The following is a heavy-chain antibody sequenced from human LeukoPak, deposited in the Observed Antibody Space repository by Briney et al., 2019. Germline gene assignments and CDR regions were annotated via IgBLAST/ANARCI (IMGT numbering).Heavy chain of an antibody. CDR1: GGSISSYY. V-gene: IGHV4-59*06. Sequence: SETLPLTCTVSGGSISSYYWSWIRQHPGKGLEWIGYIYYSGSTYYNPSLKSRVTISVDTSKNQFSLKLSSVTAADTAVYYCARDRSYSGSYYDYWGQGTLVTVSS. CDR3: ARDRSYSGSYYDY. D-gene: IGHD1-26*01. CDR2: IYYSGST. J-gene: IGHJ4*02.